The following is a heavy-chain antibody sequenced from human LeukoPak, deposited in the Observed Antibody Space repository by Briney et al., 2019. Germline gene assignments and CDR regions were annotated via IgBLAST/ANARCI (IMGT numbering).Heavy chain of an antibody. CDR3: AKDLGSSGWLTYYFDY. CDR2: ISGSGGST. V-gene: IGHV3-23*01. D-gene: IGHD6-19*01. J-gene: IGHJ4*02. CDR1: GFTFSSYA. Sequence: SGGSLRLSCAASGFTFSSYAMSWFRQAPGKGLEWVSAISGSGGSTYYADSVKGRFTISRDNSKNTLYLQMNSLRAEDTAVYYCAKDLGSSGWLTYYFDYWGQGTLVTVSS.